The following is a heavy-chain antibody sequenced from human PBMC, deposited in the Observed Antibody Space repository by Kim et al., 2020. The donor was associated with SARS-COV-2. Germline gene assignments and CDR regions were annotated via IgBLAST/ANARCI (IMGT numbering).Heavy chain of an antibody. D-gene: IGHD3-10*01. CDR2: IIPILGIA. Sequence: SVKVSCKASGGTFSSYAISWVRQAPGQGLEWMGRIIPILGIANYAQKFQGRVTITADKSTSTAYMELSSLRSEDTAVYYCARPYYGSGHLGGWFDPWGQGTLVTVSS. CDR1: GGTFSSYA. V-gene: IGHV1-69*04. CDR3: ARPYYGSGHLGGWFDP. J-gene: IGHJ5*02.